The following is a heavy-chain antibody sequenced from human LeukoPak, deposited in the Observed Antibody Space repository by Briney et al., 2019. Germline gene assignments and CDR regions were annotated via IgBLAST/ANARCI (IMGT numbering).Heavy chain of an antibody. CDR3: ARLPGRLTLLRLGELSADY. V-gene: IGHV4-4*02. Sequence: SETLSLTCAVSGGSISSSNWWSWVRQPPGKGLEWIGEIYHSGSTNYNPSLKSRVTISVDTSKNQFSLKLSSVTAADMAVYYCARLPGRLTLLRLGELSADYWGQGTLVTVSS. CDR1: GGSISSSNW. CDR2: IYHSGST. D-gene: IGHD3-16*02. J-gene: IGHJ4*02.